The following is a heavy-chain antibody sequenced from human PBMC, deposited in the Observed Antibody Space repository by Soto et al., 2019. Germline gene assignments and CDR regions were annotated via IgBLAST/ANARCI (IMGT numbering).Heavy chain of an antibody. CDR1: GGSISSSSYY. CDR3: ARDLFGHYDFWSGYYVGYGMDV. Sequence: PSETLSLTCTVSGGSISSSSYYWGWIRQPPGKGLEWIGSIYYSGSTYYNPSLKSRVTISVDTSKNQFSLKLSSVTAADTAVYYCARDLFGHYDFWSGYYVGYGMDVWGQGTTVT. CDR2: IYYSGST. J-gene: IGHJ6*02. V-gene: IGHV4-39*02. D-gene: IGHD3-3*01.